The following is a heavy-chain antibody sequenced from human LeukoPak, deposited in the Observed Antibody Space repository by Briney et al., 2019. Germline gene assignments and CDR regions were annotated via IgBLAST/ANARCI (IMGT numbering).Heavy chain of an antibody. CDR2: ISASVGTT. CDR3: ARGYGQYYFDY. V-gene: IGHV3-23*01. D-gene: IGHD4-17*01. CDR1: GFTFSTYA. Sequence: GGSLRLSCAASGFTFSTYAMTWVRQAPGKGLEWVSAISASVGTTYYADSVKGRFTISRDNAKNSLYLQMNSLRAEDTALYYCARGYGQYYFDYWGQGTLVTVSS. J-gene: IGHJ4*01.